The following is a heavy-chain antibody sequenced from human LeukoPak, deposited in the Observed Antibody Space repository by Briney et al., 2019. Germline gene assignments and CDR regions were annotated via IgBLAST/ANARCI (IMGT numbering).Heavy chain of an antibody. J-gene: IGHJ4*02. CDR2: ISTASRYI. CDR1: GFTFSSHD. V-gene: IGHV3-21*01. CDR3: AKGGIQLWPFSYYFDY. D-gene: IGHD5-18*01. Sequence: GGSLRLSCAASGFTFSSHDMTWVRQAPGKGLEWVSTISTASRYIYYADSVKGRFTISRDNAQNSLYLQMNSLRAEDTAVYYCAKGGIQLWPFSYYFDYWGQGTLVTVSS.